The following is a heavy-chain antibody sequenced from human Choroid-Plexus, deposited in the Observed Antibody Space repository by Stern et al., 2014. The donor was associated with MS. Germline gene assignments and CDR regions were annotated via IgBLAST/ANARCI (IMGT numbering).Heavy chain of an antibody. CDR3: AKDRQYLTYFFDH. V-gene: IGHV3-30*18. CDR1: GFTFGSWA. CDR2: VSHDGSYK. Sequence: QVQLVESEGGVVQPGRPLRLSCVASGFTFGSWAMHWVRQAPGKGLEWVGGVSHDGSYKYYADSVKGRFTISRDNSQNTLYMQMSSLRPEDTAVYYCAKDRQYLTYFFDHWGQGSLVTVSS. J-gene: IGHJ5*02. D-gene: IGHD2/OR15-2a*01.